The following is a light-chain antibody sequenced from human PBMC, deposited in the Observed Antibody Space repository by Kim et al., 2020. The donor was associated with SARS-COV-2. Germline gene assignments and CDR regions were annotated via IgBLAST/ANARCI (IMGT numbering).Light chain of an antibody. V-gene: IGKV3-20*01. CDR1: QSISSSY. CDR3: QQYGSSLPWT. J-gene: IGKJ1*01. CDR2: AAS. Sequence: EIVLTQSPGTLSLSPGERATLSCRTSQSISSSYLGWYQQQPGQPPRLLIYAASSRATGIPDRFSGSGSGTDFTLTITRLEPEDFAVYYCQQYGSSLPWTFGQGTKVDIK.